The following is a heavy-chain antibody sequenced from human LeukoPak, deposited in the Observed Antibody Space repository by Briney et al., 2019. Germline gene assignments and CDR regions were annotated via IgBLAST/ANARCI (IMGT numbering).Heavy chain of an antibody. J-gene: IGHJ4*02. D-gene: IGHD3-22*01. V-gene: IGHV4-4*02. CDR1: GGSISSSNW. Sequence: SETLSLTCAVSGGSISSSNWWSWVRQPPGKGLEWIGEIYHSGSTNYNPSLKSRVTISVDKSKNQFSLKLSSVTAADTAVYYCARAAYYYDSSGYLYYFDYWGQGTLVTVSS. CDR3: ARAAYYYDSSGYLYYFDY. CDR2: IYHSGST.